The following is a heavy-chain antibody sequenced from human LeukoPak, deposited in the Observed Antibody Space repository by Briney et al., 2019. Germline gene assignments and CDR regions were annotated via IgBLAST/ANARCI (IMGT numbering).Heavy chain of an antibody. V-gene: IGHV3-23*01. CDR1: GFTFFNYA. CDR3: ARDSLNYYDSSGPDAFDI. CDR2: VSNSGGVT. J-gene: IGHJ3*02. D-gene: IGHD3-22*01. Sequence: GGSLRLSCAASGFTFFNYALIWVRQAPGKGLEWVSGVSNSGGVTYYADSVKGRFTISRDNAKNSLYLQMNSLRAEDAAVYYCARDSLNYYDSSGPDAFDIWGQGTMVTVSS.